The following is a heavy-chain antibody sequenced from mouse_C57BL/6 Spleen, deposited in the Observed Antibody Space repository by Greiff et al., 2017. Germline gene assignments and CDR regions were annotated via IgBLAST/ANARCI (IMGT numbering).Heavy chain of an antibody. Sequence: QVQLQQPGAELVRPGSSVKLSCKASGYTFTSYWMHWVKQRPIQGLEWIGNIDPSDSETHYNQKFKDKATLTVDKSSSTAYMQLSSLPSEDSAVYYCARSLDYDWYFDVWGTGTTVTVSS. CDR2: IDPSDSET. CDR1: GYTFTSYW. CDR3: ARSLDYDWYFDV. D-gene: IGHD2-4*01. J-gene: IGHJ1*03. V-gene: IGHV1-52*01.